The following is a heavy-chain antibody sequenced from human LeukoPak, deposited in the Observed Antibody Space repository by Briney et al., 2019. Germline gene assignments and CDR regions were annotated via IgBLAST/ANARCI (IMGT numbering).Heavy chain of an antibody. CDR2: ISAYNGNT. Sequence: EASLKVSCKASGYTFTNYGISWVRQAPGQGLEWIGWISAYNGNTNYAQKLQGRVTMSTDTSTSTAYMELRSLRSDDTAVYSCARVPQDIVVVVAATPDWYFDLWGRGTLVTVSS. V-gene: IGHV1-18*01. CDR3: ARVPQDIVVVVAATPDWYFDL. CDR1: GYTFTNYG. J-gene: IGHJ2*01. D-gene: IGHD2-15*01.